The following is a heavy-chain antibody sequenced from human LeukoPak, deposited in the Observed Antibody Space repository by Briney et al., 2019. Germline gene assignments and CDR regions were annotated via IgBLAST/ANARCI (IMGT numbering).Heavy chain of an antibody. V-gene: IGHV3-53*01. Sequence: GGSLRLSCAASGFSVSNTYMTWVRQAPGKGLEWVSVIYSDGNTYYADSVKGRFTISRDNYKNTLYLQMNSLRAEDTAAYYCARDADSSNWYYHWGQGTLVTVSS. CDR1: GFSVSNTY. CDR3: ARDADSSNWYYH. CDR2: IYSDGNT. J-gene: IGHJ5*02. D-gene: IGHD6-13*01.